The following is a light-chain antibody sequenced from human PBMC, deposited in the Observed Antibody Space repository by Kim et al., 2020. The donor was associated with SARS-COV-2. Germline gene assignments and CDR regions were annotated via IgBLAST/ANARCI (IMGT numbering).Light chain of an antibody. CDR2: KAS. CDR3: QQSNTSPWT. V-gene: IGKV1-5*03. J-gene: IGKJ1*01. CDR1: QNIKNW. Sequence: ASLGDRVTITCRASQNIKNWLAWYQQRPGTAPKLIIYKASGLQSGVPSRFSGSGAGTQFTLTISSLHPEDLATYYCQQSNTSPWTFGQGTKVDIK.